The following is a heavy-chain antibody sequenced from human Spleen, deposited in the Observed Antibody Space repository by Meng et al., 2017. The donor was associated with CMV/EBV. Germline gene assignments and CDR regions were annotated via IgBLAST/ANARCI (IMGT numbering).Heavy chain of an antibody. CDR3: AKSLYSSSWFDY. CDR2: ISGSGGST. Sequence: EVRLLGSGGGLVQPGGSLRLSCAASGFTFSSYAMSWVRQAPGKGLEWVSAISGSGGSTYYADSVKGRFTISRDNSKNTLYLQMNSLRAEDTAVYYCAKSLYSSSWFDYWGQGTLVTVSS. D-gene: IGHD6-13*01. V-gene: IGHV3-23*01. J-gene: IGHJ4*02. CDR1: GFTFSSYA.